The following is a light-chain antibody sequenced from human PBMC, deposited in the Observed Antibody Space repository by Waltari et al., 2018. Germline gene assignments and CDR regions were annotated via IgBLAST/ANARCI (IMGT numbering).Light chain of an antibody. J-gene: IGLJ3*02. V-gene: IGLV1-44*01. CDR3: ASWDDSLNGHGV. CDR1: ASNIGGNL. Sequence: QSVLTQPPSASGTPGPRVTISCSGSASNIGGNLVNWYHQLPGKAPKLLVYRSDLRPSGVPDRFAGSKSGTSASLAISGLQSEDEADYFCASWDDSLNGHGVFGGGTKVTVL. CDR2: RSD.